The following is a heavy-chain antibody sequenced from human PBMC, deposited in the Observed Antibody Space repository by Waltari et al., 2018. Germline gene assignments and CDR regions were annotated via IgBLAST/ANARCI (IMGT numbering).Heavy chain of an antibody. CDR3: AKDRAVAGTTGFDY. D-gene: IGHD6-19*01. J-gene: IGHJ4*02. V-gene: IGHV3-9*01. CDR2: ISWNSGSI. CDR1: GFTFDDYA. Sequence: EVQLVESGGGLVQPGRSLRLSCAASGFTFDDYAMHWVRQAPGKGLEWVSGISWNSGSIGYADSVKGRFTISRDNAKNSLYLQMNSLRAEDTAVYYCAKDRAVAGTTGFDYWGQGTLVTVSS.